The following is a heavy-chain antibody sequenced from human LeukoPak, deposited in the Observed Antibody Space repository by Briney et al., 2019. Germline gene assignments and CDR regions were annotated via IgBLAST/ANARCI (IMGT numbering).Heavy chain of an antibody. CDR3: AADSYYDSSGYSFLWYFDL. CDR2: MVVGSGNT. CDR1: GVTFSNSA. V-gene: IGHV1-58*01. Sequence: GTSVKVSCKASGVTFSNSAVQWVRQARGQRLEWIGWMVVGSGNTNYAQKFQERVTITRDMSTSTAYIELSSLRSEDTAVYYCAADSYYDSSGYSFLWYFDLWGRGTLITVSS. J-gene: IGHJ2*01. D-gene: IGHD3-22*01.